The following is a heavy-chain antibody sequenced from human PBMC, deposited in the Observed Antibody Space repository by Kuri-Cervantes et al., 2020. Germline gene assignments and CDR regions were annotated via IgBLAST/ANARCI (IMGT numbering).Heavy chain of an antibody. CDR1: GYSISRGYH. V-gene: IGHV4-38-2*01. J-gene: IGHJ3*02. CDR2: IYHSGST. D-gene: IGHD7-27*01. Sequence: SQTLSLTCVVFGYSISRGYHWGWIRQPPGKGLEWIGSIYHSGSTYSNPSLKSRLTISIDTSNNHVSLKLGSVTTADTAVYYCARQVSGKLINGGDAFDIWGQGTMVTVSS. CDR3: ARQVSGKLINGGDAFDI.